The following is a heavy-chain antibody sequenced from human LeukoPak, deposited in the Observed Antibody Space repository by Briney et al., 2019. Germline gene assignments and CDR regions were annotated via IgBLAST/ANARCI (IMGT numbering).Heavy chain of an antibody. CDR2: IWYDGSNK. D-gene: IGHD1-26*01. V-gene: IGHV3-30*02. J-gene: IGHJ4*02. CDR1: GFTFSYYG. Sequence: PGGSLRLSCAASGFTFSYYGMHWVRQAPGKGLEWVAVIWYDGSNKYYADSVKGRFTISRDNSQNTLYLQMSSLRPDDTAVYYCVKDLSGTWSFDYWGQGTLVTVSS. CDR3: VKDLSGTWSFDY.